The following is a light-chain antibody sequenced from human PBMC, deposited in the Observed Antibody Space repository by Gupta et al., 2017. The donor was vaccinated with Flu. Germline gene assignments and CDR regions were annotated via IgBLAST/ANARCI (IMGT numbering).Light chain of an antibody. J-gene: IGLJ3*02. CDR2: DTT. CDR1: TGAVTTSHY. CDR3: LLSYNGPRV. V-gene: IGLV7-46*01. Sequence: QTVVTQEPSLTVSPGGTVTLSCCSSTGAVTTSHYASWFQQKPGQAPRTLIYDTTKKHSWTPARFSGSLLGGKAALTVSGAQADDEADYYCLLSYNGPRVCGGGTKLTVL.